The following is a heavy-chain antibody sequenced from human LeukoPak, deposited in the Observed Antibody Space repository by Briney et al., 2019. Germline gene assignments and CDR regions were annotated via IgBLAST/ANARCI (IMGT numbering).Heavy chain of an antibody. CDR2: MNPYSGNT. J-gene: IGHJ5*02. D-gene: IGHD6-13*01. Sequence: GASVKVSCKASGYTFTNYDIHWVRQATGQGLEWMGWMNPYSGNTGYAQNFQGRITFTRNTPISTAYMELSSLRSDDTAVYYCARTQQLVLRSPLDPWGQGTLVTVSS. V-gene: IGHV1-8*03. CDR3: ARTQQLVLRSPLDP. CDR1: GYTFTNYD.